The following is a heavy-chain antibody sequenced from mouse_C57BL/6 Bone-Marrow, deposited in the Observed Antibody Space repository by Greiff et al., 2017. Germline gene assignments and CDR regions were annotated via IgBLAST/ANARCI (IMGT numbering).Heavy chain of an antibody. CDR3: GENEYYFDY. J-gene: IGHJ2*01. CDR1: GYTFTDYN. Sequence: VQLQQSGPELVKPGASVKMSCKASGYTFTDYNMHWVKQSHGKSLEWIGYINPNNGGTSYNQKFKGKATLTVNKSSSTAYMELRSLTSEDSAVYYCGENEYYFDYWGQGTTLTVSS. V-gene: IGHV1-22*01. CDR2: INPNNGGT.